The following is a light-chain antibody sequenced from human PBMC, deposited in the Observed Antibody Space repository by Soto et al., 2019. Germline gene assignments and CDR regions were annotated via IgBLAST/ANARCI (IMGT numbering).Light chain of an antibody. Sequence: DVQMTQSPSSVSASVGDRVTITCQASDDIIKSLHWYHQRSRRAPKLLISDASNLETGVPSRFSGSGSETGFTFTISDLQPEDVGIYYCQQHNNLPFTFGGGTKVDIK. CDR2: DAS. CDR1: DDIIKS. V-gene: IGKV1-33*01. J-gene: IGKJ4*01. CDR3: QQHNNLPFT.